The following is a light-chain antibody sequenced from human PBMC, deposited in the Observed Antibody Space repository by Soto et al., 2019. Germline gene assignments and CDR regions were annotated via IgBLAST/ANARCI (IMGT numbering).Light chain of an antibody. V-gene: IGLV2-11*01. Sequence: QSALTQPRSVSGSPGQSVTISCTGTSSDVGAYNYVSWYQQHPDKAPKLMIYDVSKRPSGVPDRFSGSKSGNTASLTISGLQAEDEADYYCCSYAGSDTSLVFGGGTKLTVL. CDR2: DVS. J-gene: IGLJ2*01. CDR1: SSDVGAYNY. CDR3: CSYAGSDTSLV.